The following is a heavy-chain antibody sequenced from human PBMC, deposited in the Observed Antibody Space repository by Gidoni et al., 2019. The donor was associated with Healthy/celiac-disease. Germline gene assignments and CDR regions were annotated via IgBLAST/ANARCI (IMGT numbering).Heavy chain of an antibody. V-gene: IGHV3-33*01. J-gene: IGHJ3*02. Sequence: QVQLVESGGGVVQPGRSLRLSCAASGFTFSSYGMHWVRLAPGKGLEWVAVIWYDGSNKYYADSVKGRFTISRDNSKNTLYLQMNSLRAEDTAVYYCARGRGYCSSTSCYLLDAFDIWGQGTMVTVSS. CDR3: ARGRGYCSSTSCYLLDAFDI. D-gene: IGHD2-2*01. CDR2: IWYDGSNK. CDR1: GFTFSSYG.